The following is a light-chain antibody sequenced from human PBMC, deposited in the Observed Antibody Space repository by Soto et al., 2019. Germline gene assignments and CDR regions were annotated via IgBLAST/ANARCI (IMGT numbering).Light chain of an antibody. J-gene: IGLJ2*01. Sequence: QSVLTQPPSASGTPGQRVNISCSGGSSNIGVNTVNWYQQLPGTAPKLLIYSDNQRPSGVPDRFSGSKSGTSASLAISGLQSEDEADYSCAAWDDSLNGLVFGGGTKVTVL. V-gene: IGLV1-44*01. CDR3: AAWDDSLNGLV. CDR1: SSNIGVNT. CDR2: SDN.